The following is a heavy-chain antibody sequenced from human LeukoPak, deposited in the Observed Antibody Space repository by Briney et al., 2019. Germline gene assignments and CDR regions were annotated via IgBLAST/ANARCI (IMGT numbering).Heavy chain of an antibody. V-gene: IGHV1-46*01. CDR1: GYTFTSYY. D-gene: IGHD3-10*01. J-gene: IGHJ5*02. CDR2: INPSGGST. Sequence: ASVKVSCKASGYTFTSYYMHWVRQAPGQGLEWMGIINPSGGSTSYAQKFQGRVTMTRDTSTSTVYMELSSLRSEDTAVYYCARGGIITMVRGVIIHPYNWFDPWGQGTLVTVSS. CDR3: ARGGIITMVRGVIIHPYNWFDP.